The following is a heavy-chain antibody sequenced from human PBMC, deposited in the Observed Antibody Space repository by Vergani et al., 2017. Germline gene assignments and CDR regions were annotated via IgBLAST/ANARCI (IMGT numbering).Heavy chain of an antibody. CDR2: IRSKANSYAT. D-gene: IGHD6-19*01. Sequence: EVQLLESGGGLVQPGGSLRLSCAASGFTFSSYAMSWVRQAPGKGLEWVGRIRSKANSYATAYAASVKGRFTISRDDSKNTAYLQMNSLKTEDTAVYYCTRHDVGWVYYYGMDVWGQGP. CDR1: GFTFSSYA. J-gene: IGHJ6*02. V-gene: IGHV3-73*01. CDR3: TRHDVGWVYYYGMDV.